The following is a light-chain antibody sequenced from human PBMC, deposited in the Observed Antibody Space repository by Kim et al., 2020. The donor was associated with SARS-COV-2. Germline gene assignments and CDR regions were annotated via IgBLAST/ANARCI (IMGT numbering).Light chain of an antibody. CDR2: AAS. Sequence: SSSVGDRVTITCRASQSISSYLNWYQQKPGKAPKLLIYAASSLQSGVPSRFSGSGSGTDFTLTISSLQPEDFATFYCQQSYSTPRTFGQGTKLEI. CDR3: QQSYSTPRT. CDR1: QSISSY. J-gene: IGKJ2*01. V-gene: IGKV1-39*01.